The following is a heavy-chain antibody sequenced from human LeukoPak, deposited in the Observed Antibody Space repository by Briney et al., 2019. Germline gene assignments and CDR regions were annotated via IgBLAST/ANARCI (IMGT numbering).Heavy chain of an antibody. CDR3: ARRSGSYYRNENWFDP. Sequence: GESLKISCKGSRYSFNSYWIGWVRQMPGKGLKWVGIIYPGDSDARYSPSFQGQVTISADKSISTAYLQWSSLKASDTAMYYCARRSGSYYRNENWFDPWGQGTLVTVSS. J-gene: IGHJ5*02. CDR1: RYSFNSYW. D-gene: IGHD3-10*01. CDR2: IYPGDSDA. V-gene: IGHV5-51*01.